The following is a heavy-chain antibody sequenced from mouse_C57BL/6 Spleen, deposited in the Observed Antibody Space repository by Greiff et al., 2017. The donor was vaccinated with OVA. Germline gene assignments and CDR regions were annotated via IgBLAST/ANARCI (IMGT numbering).Heavy chain of an antibody. Sequence: EVQLQQSGPELVKPGASVKISCKASGYSFTGYYMNWVKQSPEKSLEWIGEINPSTGGTTYNQKFKAKATLTVDKSSSTAYMQLKSLTSEDSAVYDCERGDYDWFAYWGQGTLVTVSA. D-gene: IGHD2-4*01. J-gene: IGHJ3*01. CDR1: GYSFTGYY. V-gene: IGHV1-42*01. CDR2: INPSTGGT. CDR3: ERGDYDWFAY.